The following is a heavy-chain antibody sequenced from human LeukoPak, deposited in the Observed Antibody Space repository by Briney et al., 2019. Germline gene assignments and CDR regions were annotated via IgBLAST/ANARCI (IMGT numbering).Heavy chain of an antibody. CDR3: ARGGRGDFDI. Sequence: PGGSLRLSCAASGFTFSGYTMNWGRQAPGKGLEWVSSISSSRSYIYYADSVKGRFTISREDAKNSLYLQMNSLRAEDTAVYYCARGGRGDFDIWGQGTMVTVSS. CDR1: GFTFSGYT. J-gene: IGHJ3*02. D-gene: IGHD2-21*01. CDR2: ISSSRSYI. V-gene: IGHV3-21*01.